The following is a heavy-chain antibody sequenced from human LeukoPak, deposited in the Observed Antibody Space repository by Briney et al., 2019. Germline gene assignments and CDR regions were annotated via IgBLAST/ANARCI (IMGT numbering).Heavy chain of an antibody. CDR3: AKDEGPISIDY. CDR1: GFPFSAYE. V-gene: IGHV3-48*03. J-gene: IGHJ4*02. D-gene: IGHD2-21*01. Sequence: QPGGSLRLSCAASGFPFSAYEMNWVRQAPGKGLEWVSYISTSGSSIYYADSVKGRFTISRDNAKNSLNLQMNSLRAEDTAVYYCAKDEGPISIDYWGQGTLVTVSS. CDR2: ISTSGSSI.